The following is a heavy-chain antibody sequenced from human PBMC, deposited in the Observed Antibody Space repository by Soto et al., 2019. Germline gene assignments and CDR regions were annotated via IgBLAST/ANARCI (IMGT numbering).Heavy chain of an antibody. CDR3: ARDKSCGGDCYNLWYFDL. V-gene: IGHV1-69*13. Sequence: VKVSCKASGGTFSSYAISWVRQAPGQGLEWMGGIIPIFGTANYAQKFQGRVTITADESTSTAYMELSSLRSEDTAVYYCARDKSCGGDCYNLWYFDLWGRGTLVTVSS. D-gene: IGHD2-21*02. CDR2: IIPIFGTA. CDR1: GGTFSSYA. J-gene: IGHJ2*01.